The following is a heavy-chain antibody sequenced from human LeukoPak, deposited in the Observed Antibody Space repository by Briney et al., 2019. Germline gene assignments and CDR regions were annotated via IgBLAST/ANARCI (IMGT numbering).Heavy chain of an antibody. Sequence: PGGSLRLSCAASGVTFSSYSMNWVRQAPGKGLEWLSYISGSGDIISYADSVKGRFTISRDNAKNSLYLQMDSLRAEDTAVYYCARDKDWCFDYWGQGNLVTVSS. J-gene: IGHJ4*02. CDR2: ISGSGDII. CDR1: GVTFSSYS. D-gene: IGHD3/OR15-3a*01. CDR3: ARDKDWCFDY. V-gene: IGHV3-48*01.